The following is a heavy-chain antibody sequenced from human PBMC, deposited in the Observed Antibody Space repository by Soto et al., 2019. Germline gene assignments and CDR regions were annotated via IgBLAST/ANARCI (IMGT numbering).Heavy chain of an antibody. D-gene: IGHD4-17*01. V-gene: IGHV3-30*18. Sequence: QVQLVESGGGVVQPGRSLRLSCAASGFTFSSYGMHWVRQAPGKGLEWVAVISYDGSNKYYADSVKGRFTISRDNSKNTLYLQMNSLRAEDTAVYYCANPYGGYVYWGQGTLVTVSS. CDR1: GFTFSSYG. CDR2: ISYDGSNK. J-gene: IGHJ4*02. CDR3: ANPYGGYVY.